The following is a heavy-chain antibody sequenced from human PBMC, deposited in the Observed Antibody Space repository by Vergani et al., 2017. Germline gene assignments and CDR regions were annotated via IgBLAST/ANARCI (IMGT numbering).Heavy chain of an antibody. J-gene: IGHJ2*01. D-gene: IGHD1-1*01. CDR1: GGSFSGYY. V-gene: IGHV4-34*04. Sequence: QVQLQQWGAGLLKPSETLSLTCAVHGGSFSGYYWSWIRQPPGKGLEWIGEINHSGSTNDNPSLKSGATISVDTSKNQFSLKVGSVTAADTAVYFCAGGGRYASRYFDLWGRGTLVTVSS. CDR3: AGGGRYASRYFDL. CDR2: INHSGST.